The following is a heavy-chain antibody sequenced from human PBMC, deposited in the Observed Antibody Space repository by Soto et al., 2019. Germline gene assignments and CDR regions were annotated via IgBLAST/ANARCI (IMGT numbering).Heavy chain of an antibody. J-gene: IGHJ4*02. CDR3: ASYDILTGLDY. D-gene: IGHD3-9*01. CDR1: GFTFSSYG. Sequence: GGSLRLSCAASGFTFSSYGMHWVRQAPGKGLEWVAVIWYDGSNKYYADSVKGRFTISRDNSKNTLYLQMNSLRAEDTAVYYCASYDILTGLDYWGQGTLVTVSS. CDR2: IWYDGSNK. V-gene: IGHV3-33*01.